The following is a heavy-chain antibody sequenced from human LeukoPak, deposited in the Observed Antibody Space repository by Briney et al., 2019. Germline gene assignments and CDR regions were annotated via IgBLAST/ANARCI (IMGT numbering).Heavy chain of an antibody. CDR2: IRSKANSYAT. J-gene: IGHJ4*02. Sequence: GGSLRLSCAASGFTFSSHWMHWVRQAPGKGLEWVGRIRSKANSYATAYAASVKGRFTISRDDSKNTAYLQMNSLKTEDTAVYYCTRPVELWGQGTLVTVSS. CDR1: GFTFSSHW. CDR3: TRPVEL. D-gene: IGHD1-26*01. V-gene: IGHV3-73*01.